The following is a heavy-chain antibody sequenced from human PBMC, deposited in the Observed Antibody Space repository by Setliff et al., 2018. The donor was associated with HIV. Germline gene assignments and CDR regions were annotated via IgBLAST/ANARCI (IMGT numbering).Heavy chain of an antibody. CDR1: GGTFSSYA. J-gene: IGHJ6*03. CDR2: IIPMFGTR. D-gene: IGHD1-26*01. CDR3: ARGASGPLYYYYYMDV. Sequence: SVKVSCKASGGTFSSYAINWVRQAPGQGLEWMGGIIPMFGTRNYAQKFQGRVTITTDESTSTAYMELSSLRSEDTALYYCARGASGPLYYYYYMDVWGKGTTVTVSS. V-gene: IGHV1-69*05.